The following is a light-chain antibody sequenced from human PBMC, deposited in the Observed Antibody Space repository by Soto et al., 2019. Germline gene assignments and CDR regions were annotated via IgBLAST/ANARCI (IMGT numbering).Light chain of an antibody. CDR1: HGFSNY. V-gene: IGKV1-9*01. CDR3: QQLNTNPFT. Sequence: TQLTQSPSFLSASVGDRVTITCRASHGFSNYLAWYQQKPGKAPNLLIYGASTLQSGVPSRFSGGGSGTVFTLTISSLQPEDIATYYCQQLNTNPFTFGPGTKVYIK. J-gene: IGKJ3*01. CDR2: GAS.